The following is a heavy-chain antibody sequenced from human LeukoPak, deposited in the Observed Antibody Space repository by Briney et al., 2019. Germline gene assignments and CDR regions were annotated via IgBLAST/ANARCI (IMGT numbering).Heavy chain of an antibody. J-gene: IGHJ4*02. D-gene: IGHD3-22*01. V-gene: IGHV4-39*02. CDR2: IYHSGST. CDR1: GGSVSNGSYY. Sequence: PSETLSLTCTVSGGSVSNGSYYWGWIRQPPGKGLEWIGSIYHSGSTYYNPSLKSRVTISVDTSKNQFSLKLRSVTAADTAVYYCARDHYDSSGFYFGSPDCWGQGTLVTVSS. CDR3: ARDHYDSSGFYFGSPDC.